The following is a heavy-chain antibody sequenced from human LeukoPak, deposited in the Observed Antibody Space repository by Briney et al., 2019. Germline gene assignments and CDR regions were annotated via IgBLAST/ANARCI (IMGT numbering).Heavy chain of an antibody. CDR3: ARESIAVAGAPFDY. CDR1: GFTFSSYE. J-gene: IGHJ4*02. Sequence: GGSLRLSCAASGFTFSSYEMNWVRQAPGKGLEWVSYISSGSTIYDAASVKGRFTISRDNAKNSLYLQMNSLRAEATAVYYCARESIAVAGAPFDYWGQGTLVTVSS. D-gene: IGHD6-19*01. CDR2: ISSGSTI. V-gene: IGHV3-48*03.